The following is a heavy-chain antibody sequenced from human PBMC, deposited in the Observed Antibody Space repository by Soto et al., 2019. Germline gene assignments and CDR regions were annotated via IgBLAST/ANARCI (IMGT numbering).Heavy chain of an antibody. Sequence: QVQLVQSGAEVKKPGASVKVSCKASGYTFTGYYMHWVRQAPGQGLEWMGWINPNSGDTNYAQKFQGRVTMTRDTSISTAYMELSRLRSDDTAVYYCARDWGYCSSTSCYPAFDYWGQGTLVTVSS. CDR3: ARDWGYCSSTSCYPAFDY. V-gene: IGHV1-2*02. CDR2: INPNSGDT. J-gene: IGHJ4*02. CDR1: GYTFTGYY. D-gene: IGHD2-2*01.